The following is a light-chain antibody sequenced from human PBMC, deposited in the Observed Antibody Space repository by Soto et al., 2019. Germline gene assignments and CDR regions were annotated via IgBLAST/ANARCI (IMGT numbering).Light chain of an antibody. CDR3: AAWDDSLSGHVV. Sequence: QSVLTQPPSASGTPGQRVTISCSGSSSNIESNYVYWYQHLPGTAPKLLIYRNNQRPSGVPDRFSGSKSGTSASLAISGLRSEDEADYYCAAWDDSLSGHVVFGGGTQLTVL. V-gene: IGLV1-47*01. CDR2: RNN. J-gene: IGLJ2*01. CDR1: SSNIESNY.